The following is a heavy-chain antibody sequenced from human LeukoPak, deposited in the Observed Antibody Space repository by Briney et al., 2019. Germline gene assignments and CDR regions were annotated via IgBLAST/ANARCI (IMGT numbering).Heavy chain of an antibody. CDR1: GGSFSGYY. J-gene: IGHJ4*01. D-gene: IGHD1-1*01. Sequence: SETLSLTCAVYGGSFSGYYWGWFRQPPGRGLEWIGEINHSGSTNSNPSLRSRLIMSVDTSKNQSSLNLNSVTAADTAVYYCARRRDWNDVLDYWGHGTQVTVSS. CDR2: INHSGST. CDR3: ARRRDWNDVLDY. V-gene: IGHV4-34*01.